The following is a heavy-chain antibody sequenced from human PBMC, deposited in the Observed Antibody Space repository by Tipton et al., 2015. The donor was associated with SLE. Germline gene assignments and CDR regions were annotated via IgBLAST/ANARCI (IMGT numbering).Heavy chain of an antibody. D-gene: IGHD4-11*01. CDR1: GGSISGPYH. CDR3: ARDKNSDYYDY. J-gene: IGHJ4*02. CDR2: IYATGIT. Sequence: TLSLTCTVSGGSISGPYHWSWIRQPAGKGLEWIGHIYATGITNYNPSLKSRVTISVDTSKNQFSLKLSSVTAADTAVYYCARDKNSDYYDYWGQGTLVTVSS. V-gene: IGHV4-61*09.